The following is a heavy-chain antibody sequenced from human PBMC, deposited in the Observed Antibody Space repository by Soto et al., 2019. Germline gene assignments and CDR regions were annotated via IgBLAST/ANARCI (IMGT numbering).Heavy chain of an antibody. Sequence: QVQLVESGGGVVQPGRSLRLSCAASGFILSTYAMYWVRQAPGKGLEWVAVISYDGNNKYYADSVKGRFTISRDNSKNPLYLQMNGLRAEDTAVYYCARAGCDGGSCYTLVGLRYGMDVWGQGTTVTVSS. J-gene: IGHJ6*02. V-gene: IGHV3-30-3*01. CDR1: GFILSTYA. CDR3: ARAGCDGGSCYTLVGLRYGMDV. D-gene: IGHD2-15*01. CDR2: ISYDGNNK.